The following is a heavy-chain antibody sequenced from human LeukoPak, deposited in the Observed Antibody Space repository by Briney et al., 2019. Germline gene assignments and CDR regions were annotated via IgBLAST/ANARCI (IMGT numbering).Heavy chain of an antibody. Sequence: GGSLRLSCAASGFTFSSYGMHWVRQAPGKGLEWVTFIRYDGNNKYYADSVKGRFTISRDNSKNTLYLQMNSLRAEDTAVYYCARRAGAYSHPYDYWGQGTLVTVSS. CDR3: ARRAGAYSHPYDY. V-gene: IGHV3-30*02. CDR1: GFTFSSYG. J-gene: IGHJ4*02. CDR2: IRYDGNNK. D-gene: IGHD4/OR15-4a*01.